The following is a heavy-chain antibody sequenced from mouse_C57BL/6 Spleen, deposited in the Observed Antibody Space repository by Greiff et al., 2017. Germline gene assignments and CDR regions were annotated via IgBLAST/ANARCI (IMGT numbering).Heavy chain of an antibody. CDR1: GYTFTSYW. CDR2: IDPSDSET. Sequence: QVQLQQPGAELVRPGSSVKLSCKASGYTFTSYWMHWVKQRPIQGLEWIGNIDPSDSETHYNQKFKDKATLTVDKSSSTAYMQLSSLTSEDSAVYDGAREDDYDWFAYWGQGTLVTVSA. D-gene: IGHD2-4*01. V-gene: IGHV1-52*01. CDR3: AREDDYDWFAY. J-gene: IGHJ3*01.